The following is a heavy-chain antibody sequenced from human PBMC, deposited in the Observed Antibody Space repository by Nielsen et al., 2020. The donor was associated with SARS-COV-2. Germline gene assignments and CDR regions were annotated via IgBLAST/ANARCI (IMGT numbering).Heavy chain of an antibody. CDR3: ATADTGTIDF. CDR1: GFTFSDFG. V-gene: IGHV3-30*03. CDR2: ISFDGSNK. J-gene: IGHJ4*02. Sequence: GGSLRLSCAASGFTFSDFGMHWVRQAPGKGLEWVAVISFDGSNKYYVDSVKGRFTISRDNSKNTLYLQMNSLRVEDTAVYYCATADTGTIDFWGQGTLVTVSS. D-gene: IGHD1-1*01.